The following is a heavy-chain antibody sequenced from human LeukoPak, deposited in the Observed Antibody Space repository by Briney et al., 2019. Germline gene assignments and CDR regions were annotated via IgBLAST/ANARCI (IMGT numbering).Heavy chain of an antibody. V-gene: IGHV3-23*01. J-gene: IGHJ4*02. Sequence: PGGSLRLSCAASGFTFSSYAMSWVRQAPWKGLEWVSAISGSGGSTYYADSVKGRFTISRDNSKNTLYLQMNSLRAEDTAVYYCAKDCLDTIPGSCLDYWGQGTLVTVSS. CDR1: GFTFSSYA. CDR2: ISGSGGST. D-gene: IGHD2-15*01. CDR3: AKDCLDTIPGSCLDY.